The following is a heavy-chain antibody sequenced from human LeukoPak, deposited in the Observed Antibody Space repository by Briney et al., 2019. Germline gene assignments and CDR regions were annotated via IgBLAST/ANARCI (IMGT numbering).Heavy chain of an antibody. D-gene: IGHD3-22*01. CDR3: ARGPLRWYYDSSGYFPY. CDR1: GDSIGRINYY. J-gene: IGHJ4*02. V-gene: IGHV4-39*07. CDR2: MSYSGHT. Sequence: SETLSLTCTISGDSIGRINYYWGWIRQPPGKGLEWIVSMSYSGHTYYNPSLKSRVTTSIDTSKNQLSLNLKSVTAADTAVYYCARGPLRWYYDSSGYFPYWGQGTLVTVSS.